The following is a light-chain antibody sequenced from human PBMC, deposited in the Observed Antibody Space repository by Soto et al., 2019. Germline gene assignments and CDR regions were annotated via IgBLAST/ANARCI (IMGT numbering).Light chain of an antibody. CDR3: MQALQNPST. V-gene: IGKV2-28*01. Sequence: DIVMTQSPLSLPVTPGEPASISCRSSQSLLHSNGYNYLHWYLQKPGQSPQLLIYLGSNRASGVPDRFSGSGSGTDFTLKISRVEAEDVGVYYCMQALQNPSTFGQGTKVE. CDR2: LGS. J-gene: IGKJ1*01. CDR1: QSLLHSNGYNY.